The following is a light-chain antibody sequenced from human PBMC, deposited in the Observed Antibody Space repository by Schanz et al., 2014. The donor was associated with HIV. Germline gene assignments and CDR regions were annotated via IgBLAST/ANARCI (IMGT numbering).Light chain of an antibody. CDR3: QSFDSSLNGVV. Sequence: QSVLNQPPSASGAPGQRVNISCTGNNSNIGAPYDVHWYQQPPGTAPKLLIYDNINRPSGVPVRFSGSKSGSSASLAISGLQADDEADYFCQSFDSSLNGVVFGGGTKLTVL. CDR2: DNI. J-gene: IGLJ3*02. CDR1: NSNIGAPYD. V-gene: IGLV1-40*01.